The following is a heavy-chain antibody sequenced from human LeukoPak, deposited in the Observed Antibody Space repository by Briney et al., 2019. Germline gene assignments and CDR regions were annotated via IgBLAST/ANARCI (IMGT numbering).Heavy chain of an antibody. Sequence: SETLSLTCTVSGDPISSGGYYWSWIRQHPGKGLEWIGYIYYSGSTYYNPSLKSRVTISVDTSKNQFSLKLSSVTAADTAVYYCARETFGGNSDFDLWGRGTLVTVSS. CDR2: IYYSGST. V-gene: IGHV4-31*03. CDR3: ARETFGGNSDFDL. CDR1: GDPISSGGYY. D-gene: IGHD4-23*01. J-gene: IGHJ2*01.